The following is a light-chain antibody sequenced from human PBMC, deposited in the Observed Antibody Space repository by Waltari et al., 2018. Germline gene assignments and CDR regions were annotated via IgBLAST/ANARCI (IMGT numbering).Light chain of an antibody. J-gene: IGLJ3*02. Sequence: QLVLTQSPSASASLGASVKLTCILSSGHSSNVIAWLQQQPEKGPRYLMKVNSDGSHSKGDKIPDRFSGSSSGTEHYLTISSLQSEDEADYYCQTGGHGTWVFGGGTKLTVL. CDR3: QTGGHGTWV. V-gene: IGLV4-69*01. CDR1: SGHSSNV. CDR2: VNSDGSH.